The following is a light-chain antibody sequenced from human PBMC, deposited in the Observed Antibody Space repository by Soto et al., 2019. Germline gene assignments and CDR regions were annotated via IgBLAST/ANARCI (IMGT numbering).Light chain of an antibody. Sequence: EIVMTQSPATLSVSQGERATLSCRASQSISFNLAWYQQRPGQAPRFLIYGASLRATGIPARFSGSGSGTELTLTISSLQSEDFAVYYCQQYDNGRTFGQGTKVEVK. CDR1: QSISFN. CDR2: GAS. V-gene: IGKV3-15*01. CDR3: QQYDNGRT. J-gene: IGKJ1*01.